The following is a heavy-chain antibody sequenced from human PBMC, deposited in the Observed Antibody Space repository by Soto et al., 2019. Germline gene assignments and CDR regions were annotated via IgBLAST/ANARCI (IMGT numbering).Heavy chain of an antibody. D-gene: IGHD5-18*01. CDR3: ARENTAMGGYFDY. V-gene: IGHV4-30-4*01. Sequence: QVHLQESGPGLVKPSQTLSLSCAVSGASISSGDYYWNWIRQPPGKGLEWIGYIYYNGDTYYNPSLKSRATFSLHPSNNHFSLKVNSVPAADTAVYFCARENTAMGGYFDYWGLGSLVTVSS. CDR2: IYYNGDT. CDR1: GASISSGDYY. J-gene: IGHJ4*02.